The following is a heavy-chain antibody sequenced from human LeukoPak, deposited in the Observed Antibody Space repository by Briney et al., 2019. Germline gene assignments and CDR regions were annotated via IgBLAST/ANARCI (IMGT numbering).Heavy chain of an antibody. CDR2: ISGSSSYI. Sequence: GGSLRLSCAASGFTFSSYSMNWVRQAPGKGLEWVSSISGSSSYIYYADSVKGRFTISRDNAKNSLYLQMNSLRAEDTAVYYCASGYCSSTSCYSWGQGTLVTVSS. J-gene: IGHJ4*02. V-gene: IGHV3-21*01. CDR3: ASGYCSSTSCYS. D-gene: IGHD2-2*02. CDR1: GFTFSSYS.